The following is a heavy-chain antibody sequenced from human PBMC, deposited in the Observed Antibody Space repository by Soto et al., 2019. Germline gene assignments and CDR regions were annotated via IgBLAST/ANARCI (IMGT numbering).Heavy chain of an antibody. CDR2: IYYSGST. CDR1: GGSISSGGYY. V-gene: IGHV4-31*03. J-gene: IGHJ4*02. CDR3: AIRHGSGSYYVDY. Sequence: QVQLQESGPGLVKPSQTLSLTCTVSGGSISSGGYYWSWIRQHPGKGLEWIGYIYYSGSTYYNPSIKSRVTLPVDTSKNQFSLKLSSVTAADTAVYYCAIRHGSGSYYVDYWGQGTLVTVSS. D-gene: IGHD3-10*01.